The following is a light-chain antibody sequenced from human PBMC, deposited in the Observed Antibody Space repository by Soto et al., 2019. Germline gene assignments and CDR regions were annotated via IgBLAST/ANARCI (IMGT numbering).Light chain of an antibody. CDR2: DVS. CDR3: SSYTSSSTDV. CDR1: SSDVGGYNY. J-gene: IGLJ1*01. V-gene: IGLV2-14*01. Sequence: QSALTQPASVSGSPGQSITISCTGTSSDVGGYNYVSWYQQHPGKAPKLMIYDVSNRPSGVSNRFSGSKSGNTASLTISGLQAEDEADYYGSSYTSSSTDVFGTGTKVTGL.